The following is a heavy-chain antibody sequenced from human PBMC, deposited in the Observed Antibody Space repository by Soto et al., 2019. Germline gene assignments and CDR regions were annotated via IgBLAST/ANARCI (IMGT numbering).Heavy chain of an antibody. D-gene: IGHD6-13*01. CDR1: GFTFSSYG. CDR3: ARGLRGFDSSSPALDY. V-gene: IGHV3-33*01. Sequence: VGSLRLSCAASGFTFSSYGMHWVRQAPGKGLEWVAVIWYDGSNKYYGDSVKGRITISRDNSKNTLFLQMNSLRAEDTAVYYCARGLRGFDSSSPALDYWGQGTLVTVSS. J-gene: IGHJ4*02. CDR2: IWYDGSNK.